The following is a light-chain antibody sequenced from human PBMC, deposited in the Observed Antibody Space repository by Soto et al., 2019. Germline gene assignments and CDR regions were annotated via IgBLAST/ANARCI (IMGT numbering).Light chain of an antibody. CDR2: SND. CDR3: AAWDESLNGLV. Sequence: QSVLTQPPSASGTPGQRVALSCSGANSNIGSNTVNWYQQLPGTAPKLIIYSNDQRPSGVPDRFSGLKSGTSASLAITGLQSEDEADFYCAAWDESLNGLVFGGGTKLTVL. J-gene: IGLJ2*01. V-gene: IGLV1-44*01. CDR1: NSNIGSNT.